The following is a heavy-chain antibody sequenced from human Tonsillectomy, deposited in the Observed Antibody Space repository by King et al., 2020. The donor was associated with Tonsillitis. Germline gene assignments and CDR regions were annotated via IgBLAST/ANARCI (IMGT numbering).Heavy chain of an antibody. CDR2: INPNSGGT. V-gene: IGHV1-2*02. D-gene: IGHD3-3*01. J-gene: IGHJ4*02. CDR3: ARGVVALRGAFDF. CDR1: GYTFTDYF. Sequence: QLVQSGAEVKKPGASVKVSCKTSGYTFTDYFIHWVRQAPGQGLEWMGWINPNSGGTNYAPKFQGSVTMTSDTSTTTAYVKLRGLTYDDTAVYYCARGVVALRGAFDFWGQGTLVTVSS.